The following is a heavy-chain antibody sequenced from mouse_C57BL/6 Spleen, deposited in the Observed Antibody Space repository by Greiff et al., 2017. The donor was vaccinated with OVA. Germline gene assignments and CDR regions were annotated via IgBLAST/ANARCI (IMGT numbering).Heavy chain of an antibody. Sequence: QVQLQQSGPELVKPGASVKISCKASGYAFSSSWMNWVKQRPGKGLEWIGRIYPGDGDTNYNGKFKGKATLTADKSSSTAYMQLSSLTSEDSAVYYDAGRGYGSSYKGAMDYWGQGTSVTVSS. CDR2: IYPGDGDT. J-gene: IGHJ4*01. D-gene: IGHD1-1*01. CDR3: AGRGYGSSYKGAMDY. CDR1: GYAFSSSW. V-gene: IGHV1-82*01.